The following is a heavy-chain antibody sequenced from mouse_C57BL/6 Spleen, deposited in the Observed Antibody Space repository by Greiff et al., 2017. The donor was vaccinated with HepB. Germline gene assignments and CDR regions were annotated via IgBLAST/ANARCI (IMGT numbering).Heavy chain of an antibody. CDR2: IDPSDSYT. CDR1: GYTFTSYW. Sequence: QVQLQQPGAELVKPGASVKLSCKASGYTFTSYWMQWVKQRPGQGLEWIGEIDPSDSYTNYNQKFKGKATLTVDTSSSTAYMQLSSLTSEDSAVYYCARYDLTINRDSHWYFDVWGTGTTVTVSS. D-gene: IGHD1-3*01. V-gene: IGHV1-50*01. CDR3: ARYDLTINRDSHWYFDV. J-gene: IGHJ1*03.